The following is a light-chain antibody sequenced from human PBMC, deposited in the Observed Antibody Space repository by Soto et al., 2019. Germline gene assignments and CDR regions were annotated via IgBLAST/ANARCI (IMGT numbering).Light chain of an antibody. CDR3: MQPLQSWT. Sequence: IVMTQSPLSLAVTPGEPASISCRSSQSLLHSNGYNYLVWYLQKPGQSPQLLISLGSQRSSGVPDRFSGSGSGTDFTLKISRVEAEDVGVYYCMQPLQSWTFGQGTKVDIK. V-gene: IGKV2-28*01. J-gene: IGKJ1*01. CDR1: QSLLHSNGYNY. CDR2: LGS.